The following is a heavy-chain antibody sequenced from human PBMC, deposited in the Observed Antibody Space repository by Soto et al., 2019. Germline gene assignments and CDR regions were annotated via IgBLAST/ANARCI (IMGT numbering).Heavy chain of an antibody. CDR1: GGGFSTYA. D-gene: IGHD4-17*01. V-gene: IGHV1-69*01. J-gene: IGHJ4*02. CDR3: ATGGTTVTRRFDY. Sequence: QVQLVQSGAEVKKPGSSVKVSCKASGGGFSTYAITWVRQAPGLGLEWMGGITPIFDTKIYAQKFQGRVTITAEESTTTVHMELTSLTSEDTAVYYCATGGTTVTRRFDYWGQGTLVTVSS. CDR2: ITPIFDTK.